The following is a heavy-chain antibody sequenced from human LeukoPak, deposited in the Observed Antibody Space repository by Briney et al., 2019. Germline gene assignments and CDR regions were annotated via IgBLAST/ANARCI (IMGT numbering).Heavy chain of an antibody. CDR2: ITYDGSNK. D-gene: IGHD6-19*01. CDR3: AKVRWDNSGWYYLDY. J-gene: IGHJ4*02. V-gene: IGHV3-30*18. Sequence: GGSLRLSCAASGFSFKDYNMHWVRQAPGKGLEWVAVITYDGSNKYYTDSVKGRFTISRDNSKSTLYLQMNSLRAEDTAVYYCAKVRWDNSGWYYLDYWGQGTLVTVSS. CDR1: GFSFKDYN.